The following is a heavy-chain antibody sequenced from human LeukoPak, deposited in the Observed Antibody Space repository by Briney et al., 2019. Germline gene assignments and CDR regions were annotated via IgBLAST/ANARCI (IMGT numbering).Heavy chain of an antibody. V-gene: IGHV1-2*02. CDR3: ARSRSSRANGGYYFDR. Sequence: ASVKVSCKASGYIFTDYYIHWVRQAPGHGLEWMGWIYPNSGGTNYSQSFLDRVTLTRDTSISTAYMELSRLRSDDTAVYYCARSRSSRANGGYYFDRWGQGTLVTVSS. D-gene: IGHD4/OR15-4a*01. CDR1: GYIFTDYY. CDR2: IYPNSGGT. J-gene: IGHJ4*02.